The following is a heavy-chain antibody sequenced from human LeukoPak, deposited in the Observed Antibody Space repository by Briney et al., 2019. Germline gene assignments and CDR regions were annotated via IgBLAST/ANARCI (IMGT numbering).Heavy chain of an antibody. CDR2: IHSDGSST. J-gene: IGHJ4*02. Sequence: PGGSLRLSCAASGFTFSSTWMNWFRQAPGKGLVWVSRIHSDGSSTIYADSVKGRFTISRDNAKNTLYLQMNSLRAEDTAVYYCVRDRYYVPDYWGQGTLVTVSS. CDR3: VRDRYYVPDY. CDR1: GFTFSSTW. V-gene: IGHV3-74*01. D-gene: IGHD3-10*02.